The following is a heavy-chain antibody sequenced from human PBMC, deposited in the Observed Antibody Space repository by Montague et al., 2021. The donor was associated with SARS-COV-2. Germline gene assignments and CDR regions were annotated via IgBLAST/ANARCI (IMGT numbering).Heavy chain of an antibody. D-gene: IGHD2-21*01. CDR3: ARGLMSIKMMVVIMTGASNWLDS. CDR1: GGSISSSSYY. V-gene: IGHV4-39*01. J-gene: IGHJ5*01. Sequence: SETLSLTCSVSGGSISSSSYYWGWVRQSPGKGLEWIGSVFYSGTAYYNPSLKSRVTITADTSVKQFSLKLNSVTAADTAVYYCARGLMSIKMMVVIMTGASNWLDSWGQGTLVTVSP. CDR2: VFYSGTA.